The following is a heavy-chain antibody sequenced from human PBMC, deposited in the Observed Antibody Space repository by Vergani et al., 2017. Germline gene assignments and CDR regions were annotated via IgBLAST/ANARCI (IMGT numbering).Heavy chain of an antibody. CDR3: SLGVMDFYDPSGHEARDC. J-gene: IGHJ4*02. Sequence: ELHLVQSGGGLVQPGESLRLSCAPSGFTVSDNYMTWVRQAPGKGLEWVSIIYTGGTTAYAESVKGRFTISRDDSKNTLFLDMNNLRPEDTAVYYCSLGVMDFYDPSGHEARDCWGQGTLVTVSS. D-gene: IGHD3-22*01. V-gene: IGHV3-66*02. CDR1: GFTVSDNY. CDR2: IYTGGTT.